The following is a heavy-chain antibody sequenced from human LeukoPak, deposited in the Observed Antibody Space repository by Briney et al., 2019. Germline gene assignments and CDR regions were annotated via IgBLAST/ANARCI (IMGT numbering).Heavy chain of an antibody. CDR2: IGGSGGST. V-gene: IGHV3-23*01. D-gene: IGHD2-21*02. CDR1: GFTFSSYA. J-gene: IGHJ4*02. Sequence: GGSLRLSCAASGFTFSSYAMTWVRQAPGKGLEWVSGIGGSGGSTYYADSVKGRFSISRDNSKNTLYLQMNSLRAEDTAVYSCAKDSDIFNYWGQGTLVTVSS. CDR3: AKDSDIFNY.